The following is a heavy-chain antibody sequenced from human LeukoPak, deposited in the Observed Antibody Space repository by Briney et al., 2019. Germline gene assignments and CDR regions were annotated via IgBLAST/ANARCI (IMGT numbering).Heavy chain of an antibody. CDR1: GASITSGGFY. D-gene: IGHD3-10*01. V-gene: IGHV4-31*03. Sequence: SETLSLTCTVSGASITSGGFYWSWIRQHPGKGLECIGFIHHSGNAYYNPSLNSRVTILVDTSKNHFSLNLSSVTAADTAVYYCAGGASASGSPQKSWFDPWGQGTLLTVSS. CDR2: IHHSGNA. J-gene: IGHJ5*02. CDR3: AGGASASGSPQKSWFDP.